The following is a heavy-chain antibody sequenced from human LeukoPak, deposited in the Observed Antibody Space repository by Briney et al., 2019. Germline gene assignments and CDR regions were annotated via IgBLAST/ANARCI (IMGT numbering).Heavy chain of an antibody. Sequence: SVKVSCKASGGTFTSYAISWVRQAPGQGLEWMGGIIPIFGTANYAQKFQGRVTITTDESTSTAYMELSSLRSEDTAVYYCARASQGRWLQSFGAFDIWGQGTMGTVSS. V-gene: IGHV1-69*05. CDR1: GGTFTSYA. CDR2: IIPIFGTA. D-gene: IGHD5-24*01. CDR3: ARASQGRWLQSFGAFDI. J-gene: IGHJ3*02.